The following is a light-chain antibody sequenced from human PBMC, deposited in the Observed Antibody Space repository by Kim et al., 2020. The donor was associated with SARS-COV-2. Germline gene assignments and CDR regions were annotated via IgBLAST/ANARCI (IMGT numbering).Light chain of an antibody. CDR3: QQYGSPPFT. V-gene: IGKV3-20*01. CDR2: GAS. CDR1: QSVSSSY. J-gene: IGKJ3*01. Sequence: DIVLTQSPGTLSLSPGERATLSCRASQSVSSSYLACYQHKPGQATRLLIYGASSRATSSPDRFSGSGSGTDFTLTISRLEPEDVAVYYYQQYGSPPFTFGPGTKVDIK.